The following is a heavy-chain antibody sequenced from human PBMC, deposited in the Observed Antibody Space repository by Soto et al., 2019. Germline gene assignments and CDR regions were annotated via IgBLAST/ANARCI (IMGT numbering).Heavy chain of an antibody. CDR3: ARDVSDYVLDV. V-gene: IGHV3-30*09. CDR2: ISYDGRHI. J-gene: IGHJ6*02. Sequence: QLHLVESGGGVVQPGNSLSLSCTASGFIFSNYAMHWVRQAPGKGLEWVALISYDGRHIYYADSVKGRFAISRDNSKNTLDLVMNSLRREDTAMYYCARDVSDYVLDVWGQGTTVNVSS. CDR1: GFIFSNYA. D-gene: IGHD4-17*01.